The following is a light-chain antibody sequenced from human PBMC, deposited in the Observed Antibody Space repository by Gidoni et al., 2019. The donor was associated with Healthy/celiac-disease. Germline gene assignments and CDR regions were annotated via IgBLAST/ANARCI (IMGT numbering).Light chain of an antibody. J-gene: IGKJ1*01. CDR2: LGS. CDR1: QSLLHSNGYNY. Sequence: DIVMTQSRLSLPVTPGDPASISCRSSQSLLHSNGYNYLDWYLQKPVQSPQLLIYLGSNRASGVPARFSGSGSGTDFTLKISRVQAEDFVVYYCMQALQTPLTFGQGTKVEIK. V-gene: IGKV2-28*01. CDR3: MQALQTPLT.